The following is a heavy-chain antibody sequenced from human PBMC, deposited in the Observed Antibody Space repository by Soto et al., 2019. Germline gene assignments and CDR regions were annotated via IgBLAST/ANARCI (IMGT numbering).Heavy chain of an antibody. J-gene: IGHJ6*02. CDR1: GGSISSYY. CDR3: ARGDSFDSSGYYATMGYYYGMDV. D-gene: IGHD3-22*01. V-gene: IGHV4-4*07. Sequence: SETLSLTCTVSGGSISSYYWSWIRQPAGKGLEWIGRIYTSGSTNYNPSLKSRVTMSVDTSKNQFSLKLSSVTAADTAVYYCARGDSFDSSGYYATMGYYYGMDVWGQGTTVTVSS. CDR2: IYTSGST.